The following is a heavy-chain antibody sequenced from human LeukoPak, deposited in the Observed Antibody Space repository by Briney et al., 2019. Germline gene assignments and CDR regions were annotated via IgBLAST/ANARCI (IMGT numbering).Heavy chain of an antibody. CDR3: ARHPLYSSGPSYYYGMDV. V-gene: IGHV3-21*01. CDR2: ISSSSSYI. D-gene: IGHD6-19*01. J-gene: IGHJ6*02. CDR1: GFTFSSYS. Sequence: PGGSLRLSCAASGFTFSSYSMNWVRQAPGKGLEWVSSISSSSSYIYYADSVKGRFTISRDNAKNSLYLQMNSLRAEDTAVYYCARHPLYSSGPSYYYGMDVWGQGTTVTVSS.